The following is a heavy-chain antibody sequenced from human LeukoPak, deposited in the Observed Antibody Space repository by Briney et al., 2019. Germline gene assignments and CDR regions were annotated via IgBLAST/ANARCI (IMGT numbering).Heavy chain of an antibody. Sequence: SGPTLVNPTQTLTLTCTFSGFSLSTSGVGVGWIRQPPGKALAWLALIYWNDDKRYSPSLKSRLTITKDTSKNQVVLTMTNMDPVDTATYYCAHSGGSGSYFSHSGPPRPNNFDYWGQGTLVTVSS. J-gene: IGHJ4*02. CDR2: IYWNDDK. CDR1: GFSLSTSGVG. CDR3: AHSGGSGSYFSHSGPPRPNNFDY. V-gene: IGHV2-5*01. D-gene: IGHD3-10*01.